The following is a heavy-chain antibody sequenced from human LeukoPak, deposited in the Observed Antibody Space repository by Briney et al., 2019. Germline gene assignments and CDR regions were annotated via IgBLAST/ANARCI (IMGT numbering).Heavy chain of an antibody. V-gene: IGHV4-34*01. J-gene: IGHJ5*02. Sequence: SETLSLTCAVYGGSFSGYYWSWIRQPPGKGLEWIGEINHSGSTNYNQSLKSRVTISVDTSKNQFSLKLSSVTAADTAVYYCARGGYNSRRDNWFDPWGQGNLVTVSS. D-gene: IGHD5-12*01. CDR3: ARGGYNSRRDNWFDP. CDR1: GGSFSGYY. CDR2: INHSGST.